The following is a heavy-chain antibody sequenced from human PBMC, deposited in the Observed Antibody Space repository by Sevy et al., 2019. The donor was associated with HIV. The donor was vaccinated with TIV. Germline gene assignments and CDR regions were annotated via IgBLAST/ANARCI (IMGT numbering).Heavy chain of an antibody. CDR1: GFTFNFHG. J-gene: IGHJ5*02. CDR3: ARETXNSAXWLDX. CDR2: XWDXGSNK. D-gene: IGHD2-15*01. V-gene: IGHV3-30*02. Sequence: GGSLRLSCAASGFTFNFHGMHWVRQAPGKGLEXXXXXWDXGSNKYMADSVKGRFTISRDNSKNTLFLQMNSLTVEDTAVYYCARETXNSAXWLDXWGQGTLVTVSS.